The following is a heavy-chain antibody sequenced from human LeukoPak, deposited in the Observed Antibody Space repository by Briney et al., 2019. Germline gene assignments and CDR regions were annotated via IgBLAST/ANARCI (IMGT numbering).Heavy chain of an antibody. D-gene: IGHD6-13*01. Sequence: PGGSLRLSCAASGFTFSSYAMSWVRQAPGKGLEWVSAISGSGGSTYYADSVKGRFAISRDNSKNTLYLQMNSLRAEDTAVYYCAKSIAAAEAYFDYWGQGTLVTVSS. CDR3: AKSIAAAEAYFDY. J-gene: IGHJ4*02. CDR1: GFTFSSYA. CDR2: ISGSGGST. V-gene: IGHV3-23*01.